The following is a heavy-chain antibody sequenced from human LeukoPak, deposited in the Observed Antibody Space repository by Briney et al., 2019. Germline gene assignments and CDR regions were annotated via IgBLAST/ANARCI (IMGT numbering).Heavy chain of an antibody. CDR1: GYTFTSYG. D-gene: IGHD6-19*01. Sequence: ASVKVSCKASGYTFTSYGISWVRQAPGQGLEWMGWISAYNGNTNYAQKLQGGVTMTTDTSTSTAYMELRSLRSDDTAVYYCARDLYRIAVAGWTPFDYWGQGTLVTVSS. V-gene: IGHV1-18*01. J-gene: IGHJ4*02. CDR3: ARDLYRIAVAGWTPFDY. CDR2: ISAYNGNT.